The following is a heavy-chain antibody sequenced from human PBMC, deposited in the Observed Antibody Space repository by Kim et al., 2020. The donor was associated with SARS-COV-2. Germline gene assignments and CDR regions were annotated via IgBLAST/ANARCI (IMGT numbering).Heavy chain of an antibody. CDR3: ARGGPFLNGAARPDTLVVLGHT. CDR2: INTNTGNP. Sequence: ASVKVSCKASGYTFTSYAMNWVRQAPGQGLEWMGWINTNTGNPTYAQGFTGRFVFSLDTSVSTAYLQISSLKAEDTAVYYCARGGPFLNGAARPDTLVVLGHTWGQGTLVTVSS. V-gene: IGHV7-4-1*02. CDR1: GYTFTSYA. D-gene: IGHD6-6*01. J-gene: IGHJ4*02.